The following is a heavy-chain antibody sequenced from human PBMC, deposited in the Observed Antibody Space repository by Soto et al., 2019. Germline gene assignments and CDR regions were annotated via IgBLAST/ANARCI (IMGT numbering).Heavy chain of an antibody. CDR1: GASLSSGSYY. D-gene: IGHD6-13*01. Sequence: SETLSLTCTVSGASLSSGSYYWSWIRQPPGKGLEWIGYFYYTGTTKYNPSLESRVTISADTSKNQFSLNLTSVTAADTAVYYCARISFWVKDYWGQGALVTFSS. CDR2: FYYTGTT. CDR3: ARISFWVKDY. J-gene: IGHJ4*01. V-gene: IGHV4-61*01.